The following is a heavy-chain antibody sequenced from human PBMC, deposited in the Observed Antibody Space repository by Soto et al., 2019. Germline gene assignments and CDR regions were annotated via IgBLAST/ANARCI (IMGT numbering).Heavy chain of an antibody. CDR3: AKDEDRGYSGYDGLF. CDR2: ISGSGGST. CDR1: GCTFSSYA. J-gene: IGHJ4*02. Sequence: GGSLRLSCAASGCTFSSYAMIWVRQAPGKGLEWVSAISGSGGSTYYADSVKGRFTISRDNSKNTLYLQMNSLRAEDTAVYYCAKDEDRGYSGYDGLFWGQGTLVTVSS. D-gene: IGHD5-12*01. V-gene: IGHV3-23*01.